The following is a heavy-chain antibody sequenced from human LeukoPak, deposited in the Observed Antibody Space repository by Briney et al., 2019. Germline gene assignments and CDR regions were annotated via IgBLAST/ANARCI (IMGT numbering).Heavy chain of an antibody. J-gene: IGHJ4*02. CDR2: INHSGST. CDR1: GGSFSGYY. Sequence: SETLSLTCAVYGGSFSGYYWSWIRQPPGKGLEWIGEINHSGSTNYNPSLKSRVTISVDTSKNQFSLKLSSVTAADTAVYYCARRGGRYFDWLSKYYLDYWGQGTLVTVSS. V-gene: IGHV4-34*01. CDR3: ARRGGRYFDWLSKYYLDY. D-gene: IGHD3-9*01.